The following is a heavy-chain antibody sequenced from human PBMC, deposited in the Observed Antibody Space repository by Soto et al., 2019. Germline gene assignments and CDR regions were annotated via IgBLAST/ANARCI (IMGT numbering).Heavy chain of an antibody. V-gene: IGHV1-2*04. D-gene: IGHD2-8*01. CDR3: ARGDSTDCSNGVCSFFYNHDMDV. CDR1: GYSFTDYH. CDR2: VNPKSGGT. J-gene: IGHJ6*02. Sequence: ASVKVSCKASGYSFTDYHIHWVRQAPGQGLEWLGRVNPKSGGTSTAQKFQGWVTMTTDTSISTASMELTRLTSDDTAIYYCARGDSTDCSNGVCSFFYNHDMDVWGQGTTVTVSS.